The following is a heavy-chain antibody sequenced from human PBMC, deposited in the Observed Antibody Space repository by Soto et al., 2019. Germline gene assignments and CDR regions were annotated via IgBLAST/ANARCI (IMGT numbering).Heavy chain of an antibody. J-gene: IGHJ4*02. CDR1: GFIVSSSY. CDR3: ATWVDYGDFEGFDF. CDR2: IYSGGTT. D-gene: IGHD4-17*01. V-gene: IGHV3-53*01. Sequence: GSLRLSCAASGFIVSSSYITWVRQAPGKGLEWVSVIYSGGTTYYADSVKGRFTISRDNSKNTLYLQMNSLRVEDTAVYYCATWVDYGDFEGFDFWGQGTLVTVSS.